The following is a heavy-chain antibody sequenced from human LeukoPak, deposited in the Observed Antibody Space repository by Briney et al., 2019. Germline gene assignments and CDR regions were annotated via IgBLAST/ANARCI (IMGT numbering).Heavy chain of an antibody. V-gene: IGHV4-61*02. D-gene: IGHD5-12*01. CDR1: GGSISSGSYY. CDR3: ARDGRGGYDFHYYYGMDV. Sequence: PSQTLSLTCTVSGGSISSGSYYWSWIRQPAGKGLEWIGRIYTRGSTNYNPSLKSRVTISVDTSKNQFSLKLSSVTAADTAVYYCARDGRGGYDFHYYYGMDVWGQGTTVTVSS. J-gene: IGHJ6*02. CDR2: IYTRGST.